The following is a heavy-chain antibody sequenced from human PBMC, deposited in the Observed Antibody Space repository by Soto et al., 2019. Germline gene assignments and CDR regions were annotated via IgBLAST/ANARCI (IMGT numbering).Heavy chain of an antibody. J-gene: IGHJ5*02. V-gene: IGHV4-39*01. Sequence: SETLSLTCTVSGGFISSSSYYWGWIRQPPGKGLEWIGSIYYSGSTYYNQSLKSRVTISVDTSKNQFSLKLSSVTAADTAVYYCARGLPVLRYFDWSNWFDPWGQGTLVIVSS. CDR2: IYYSGST. CDR1: GGFISSSSYY. D-gene: IGHD3-9*01. CDR3: ARGLPVLRYFDWSNWFDP.